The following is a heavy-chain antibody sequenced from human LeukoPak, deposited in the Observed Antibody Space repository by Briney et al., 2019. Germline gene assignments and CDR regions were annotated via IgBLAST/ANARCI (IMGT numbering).Heavy chain of an antibody. CDR1: GYTLTNLD. CDR3: ATRLQYYDTDDS. D-gene: IGHD3-22*01. V-gene: IGHV1-24*01. J-gene: IGHJ4*02. Sequence: ASVKVSWKVSGYTLTNLDIHWVRQAPGKGLEWMGAFDPDRSETVYAQKFQDRLTLTQDTSTDTAYLELTSLRSEDTAMIFCATRLQYYDTDDSWGQGTLVTVSS. CDR2: FDPDRSET.